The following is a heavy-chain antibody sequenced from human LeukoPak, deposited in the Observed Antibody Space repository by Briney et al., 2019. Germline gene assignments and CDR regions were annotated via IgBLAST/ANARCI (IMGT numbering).Heavy chain of an antibody. CDR3: ARGRYCSGGSCHFRHYYYMDV. V-gene: IGHV3-48*03. D-gene: IGHD2-15*01. J-gene: IGHJ6*03. CDR1: GFIFSSYE. CDR2: ISSSGSTI. Sequence: PGGSLRLSCAASGFIFSSYEMTWVRQAPGKGLEWVSYISSSGSTIYYADSVKGRFTISRDNAKNSLYLQMNSLIAEDTAVYYCARGRYCSGGSCHFRHYYYMDVWGKGTTVTVSS.